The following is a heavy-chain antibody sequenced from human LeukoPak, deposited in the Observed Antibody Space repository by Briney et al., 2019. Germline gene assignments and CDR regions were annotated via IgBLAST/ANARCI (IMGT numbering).Heavy chain of an antibody. J-gene: IGHJ4*02. CDR3: ARNKDAYNYYFDY. V-gene: IGHV3-30*03. CDR2: ISYDGSNK. Sequence: GRSLRLSCAASGFTFSSYGMHWVRQAPGKGLEWVAVISYDGSNKYYADSVEGRFTISRDNPKNTLYLQMNSLRAEDTAVYYCARNKDAYNYYFDYWGQGTLVTVSS. D-gene: IGHD5-24*01. CDR1: GFTFSSYG.